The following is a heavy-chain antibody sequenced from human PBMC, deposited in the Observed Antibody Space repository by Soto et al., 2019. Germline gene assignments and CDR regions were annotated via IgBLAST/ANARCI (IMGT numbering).Heavy chain of an antibody. CDR2: IVGSGGST. CDR1: VFTFSSYD. Sequence: GSLRLSVAASVFTFSSYDMRWVRHAPGKGLEWVSAIVGSGGSTYYADSVKGRFTISRDNSKNTLYLQMDSLRAEDTAVYYCAKGDCSGGSCYGSDYWGQGTLVTVSS. CDR3: AKGDCSGGSCYGSDY. V-gene: IGHV3-23*01. J-gene: IGHJ4*02. D-gene: IGHD2-15*01.